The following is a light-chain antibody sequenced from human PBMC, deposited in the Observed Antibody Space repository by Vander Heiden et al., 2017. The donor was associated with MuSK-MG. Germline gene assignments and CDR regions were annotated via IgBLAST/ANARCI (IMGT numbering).Light chain of an antibody. V-gene: IGKV1-9*01. CDR3: QHLDGYPIT. Sequence: DIQLPQSPSFLSASVGDRVTITCRASQGISTYLAWYQQRPGKAPNLLIYAASTLQSGVPSRFSGSGSGTEFTLTISGLQPEDFATYSCQHLDGYPITFGQGTRLEIK. CDR2: AAS. CDR1: QGISTY. J-gene: IGKJ5*01.